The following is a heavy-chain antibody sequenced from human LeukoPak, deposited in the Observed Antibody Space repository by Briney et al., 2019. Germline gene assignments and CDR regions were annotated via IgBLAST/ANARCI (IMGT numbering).Heavy chain of an antibody. V-gene: IGHV3-21*01. CDR3: ARAGDSSSWTGSFDY. CDR1: GFTFSSYS. Sequence: PGGSLRLSCAASGFTFSSYSMNWVRQAPGKGLEWVSSISSSYIYYADSVKGRFTISRDNAKNSLYLQMNSLRAEDTAVYYCARAGDSSSWTGSFDYWGQGTLVTVSS. D-gene: IGHD6-13*01. CDR2: ISSSYI. J-gene: IGHJ4*02.